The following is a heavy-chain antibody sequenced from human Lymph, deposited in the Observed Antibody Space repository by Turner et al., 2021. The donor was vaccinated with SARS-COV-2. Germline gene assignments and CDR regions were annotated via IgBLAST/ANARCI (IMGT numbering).Heavy chain of an antibody. Sequence: QVQLVQSGAEVKKPGSSVKVPCKASGGTFRSYAISWVRQAPGQGLEWVGGIIPRLDIANYAQKSQGGVTITADKSKSTAYMERSSLSSEDTALYYCARDVTGPLGYWGQGTLVTVSS. CDR3: ARDVTGPLGY. CDR1: GGTFRSYA. J-gene: IGHJ4*02. V-gene: IGHV1-69*10. D-gene: IGHD1-20*01. CDR2: IIPRLDIA.